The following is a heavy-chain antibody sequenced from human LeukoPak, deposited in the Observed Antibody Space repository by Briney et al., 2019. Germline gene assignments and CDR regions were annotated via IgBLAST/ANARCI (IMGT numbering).Heavy chain of an antibody. CDR1: GYTFTSYD. CDR3: ARHDILTGYYHRHFDY. V-gene: IGHV1-8*01. D-gene: IGHD3-9*01. J-gene: IGHJ4*01. Sequence: ASVKVSCKASGYTFTSYDINWVRQATGQGLEWMGWMNPNSGNTGYAQKFQGRVTMTRNTSISTAYMELSSLRSEDTAVYYCARHDILTGYYHRHFDYWGPGTLVTVSS. CDR2: MNPNSGNT.